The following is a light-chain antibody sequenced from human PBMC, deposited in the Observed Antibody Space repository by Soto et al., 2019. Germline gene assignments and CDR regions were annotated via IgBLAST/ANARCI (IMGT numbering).Light chain of an antibody. CDR3: HQYFNPRT. CDR2: DGT. CDR1: QHISDY. Sequence: DTRLTQSPSSLSASVGDRVTITCQASQHISDYLNWYQQKPGKAPKLLIYDGTTLETGVPSRFSGSGSGTEFTFTISSLQPEDTATYYCHQYFNPRTFGGGTKV. J-gene: IGKJ4*01. V-gene: IGKV1-33*01.